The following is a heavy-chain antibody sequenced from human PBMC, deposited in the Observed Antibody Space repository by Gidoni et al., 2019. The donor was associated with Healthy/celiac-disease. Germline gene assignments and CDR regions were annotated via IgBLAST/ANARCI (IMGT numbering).Heavy chain of an antibody. D-gene: IGHD6-6*01. J-gene: IGHJ6*02. Sequence: QVQLQESGPGLVKPSETLSLTCTVSGGSISSYYWSWIRQPPGKGLEWIGYIYYSGSTNYNPSLKSRVTISVDTSKNQFSLKLSSVTAADTAVYYCARSSVDYYYYYYGMDVWGQGTTVTVSS. V-gene: IGHV4-59*01. CDR3: ARSSVDYYYYYYGMDV. CDR1: GGSISSYY. CDR2: IYYSGST.